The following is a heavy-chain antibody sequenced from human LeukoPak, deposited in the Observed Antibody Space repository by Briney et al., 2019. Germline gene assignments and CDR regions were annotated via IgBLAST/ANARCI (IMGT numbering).Heavy chain of an antibody. CDR3: ARGRDAFDI. CDR1: GGTFSSYA. V-gene: IGHV1-69*05. Sequence: SVNVSCKATGGTFSSYAISWVRQAPGQGLEWMGGIIPIFGTANYAQKFQGRVTITTHESTSPDYMELSSLRSGDTAVYYCARGRDAFDIWGQGTMVTVSS. CDR2: IIPIFGTA. J-gene: IGHJ3*02.